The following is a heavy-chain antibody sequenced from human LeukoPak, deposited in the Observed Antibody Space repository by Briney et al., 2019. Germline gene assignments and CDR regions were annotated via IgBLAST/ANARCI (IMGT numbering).Heavy chain of an antibody. Sequence: PSETLSLTCSVSGGSISSSSYYWGWIRQSPGKGLEWIGSIYYSGSTYYNPSLKSRLTMSVDTSKNQFSLKLSSVTAADTAVYYCARQKITTSDYWGQGKMLTVSS. CDR1: GGSISSSSYY. J-gene: IGHJ4*02. CDR2: IYYSGST. V-gene: IGHV4-39*01. CDR3: ARQKITTSDY. D-gene: IGHD3-22*01.